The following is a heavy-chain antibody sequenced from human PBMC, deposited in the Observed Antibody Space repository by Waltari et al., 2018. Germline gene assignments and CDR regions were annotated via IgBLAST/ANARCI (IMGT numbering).Heavy chain of an antibody. D-gene: IGHD3-3*01. Sequence: QGQVVESGGGVVQPGGCLRLSCAASGFTFSNFGMQWVRQAPGKGLEWVTFVRSDGTPQYYGDSVSGRFTISRDDSKNTLYLQMSSLRAEDTAVYYCAKDLTSFGVGYYCDSWGQGTLVTVSS. J-gene: IGHJ4*02. CDR1: GFTFSNFG. CDR3: AKDLTSFGVGYYCDS. CDR2: VRSDGTPQ. V-gene: IGHV3-30*02.